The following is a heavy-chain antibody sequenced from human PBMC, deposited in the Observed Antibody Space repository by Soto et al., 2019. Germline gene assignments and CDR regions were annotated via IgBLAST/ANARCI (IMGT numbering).Heavy chain of an antibody. V-gene: IGHV3-48*01. Sequence: GGSLRLSCAASGFTFSTYSMNWVRQAPGKGLEWVSYISSSSTDIYYADSVKGRFTISRDNAKNSLYLQMNSLRAADTAVYYCARGAWSIYYYYYYMDVWGKGTTVTVSS. CDR2: ISSSSTDI. CDR1: GFTFSTYS. CDR3: ARGAWSIYYYYYYMDV. D-gene: IGHD2-15*01. J-gene: IGHJ6*03.